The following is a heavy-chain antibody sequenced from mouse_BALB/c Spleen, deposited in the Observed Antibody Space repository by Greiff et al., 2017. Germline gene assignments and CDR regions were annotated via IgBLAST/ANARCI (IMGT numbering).Heavy chain of an antibody. V-gene: IGHV3-6*02. CDR2: ISYDGSN. CDR3: ASPYYYGSSYGAMDY. Sequence: EVKLQESGPGLVKPSQSLSLTCSVTGYSITSGYYWNWIRQFPGNKLEWMGYISYDGSNNYNPSLKNRISITRDTSKNQFFLKLNSVTTEDTATYYCASPYYYGSSYGAMDYWGQGTSVTVSS. CDR1: GYSITSGYY. D-gene: IGHD1-1*01. J-gene: IGHJ4*01.